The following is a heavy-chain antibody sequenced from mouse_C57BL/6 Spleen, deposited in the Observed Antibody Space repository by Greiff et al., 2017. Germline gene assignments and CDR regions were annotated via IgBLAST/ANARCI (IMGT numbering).Heavy chain of an antibody. J-gene: IGHJ4*01. CDR3: ARDEGITRAMDY. Sequence: EVKLVESGGGLVKPGGSLKLSCAASGFTFSSYAMSWVRQTPEKRLEWVATISDGGSYTYYPDNVKGRFTISRDNAKNNLYLQMSHLKSEDTAMYYCARDEGITRAMDYWGQGTSGTVSS. CDR1: GFTFSSYA. V-gene: IGHV5-4*01. D-gene: IGHD2-4*01. CDR2: ISDGGSYT.